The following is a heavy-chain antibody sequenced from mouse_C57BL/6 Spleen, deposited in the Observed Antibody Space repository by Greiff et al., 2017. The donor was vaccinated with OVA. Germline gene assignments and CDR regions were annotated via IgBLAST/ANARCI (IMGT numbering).Heavy chain of an antibody. CDR3: ASDAGSSYVYFDY. V-gene: IGHV1-64*01. D-gene: IGHD1-1*01. Sequence: QVQLQQPWAELVKPGASVKLSCKASGYPFTSYWMHWVKQRPGQGLEWIGIITPSSGSTKSNEKFQSKATLTVDKSSSTAYMQLSSLSSEDSAVYYCASDAGSSYVYFDYWGQGTTLTVSS. CDR2: ITPSSGST. J-gene: IGHJ2*01. CDR1: GYPFTSYW.